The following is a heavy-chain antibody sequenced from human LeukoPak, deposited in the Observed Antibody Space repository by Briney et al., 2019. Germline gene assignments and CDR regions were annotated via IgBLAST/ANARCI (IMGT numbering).Heavy chain of an antibody. D-gene: IGHD6-19*01. J-gene: IGHJ1*01. CDR1: GGSISSYY. CDR3: ARSVAGTRFQH. CDR2: IYYSGST. Sequence: SETLSLTCTVSGGSISSYYWSWIRQPPGKGLEWIGYIYYSGSTNYNPSLKSRVTISVDTSKNQFSLKLSSVTAADTAVYYCARSVAGTRFQHWGQGTLVTVSS. V-gene: IGHV4-59*08.